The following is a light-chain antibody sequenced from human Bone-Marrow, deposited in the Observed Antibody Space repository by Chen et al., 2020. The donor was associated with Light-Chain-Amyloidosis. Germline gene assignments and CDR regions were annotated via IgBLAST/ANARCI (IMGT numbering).Light chain of an antibody. CDR3: QVWDRSSDRPM. J-gene: IGLJ3*02. V-gene: IGLV3-21*02. CDR1: NIGSTS. CDR2: DDS. Sequence: SYVLNPPSSVSVAPGQMATTACGGNNIGSTSVHWYQQTPGQVPLLLVYDDSDRPPGIPVRLSGSNSGNTATLTISRVEAGDEADYYCQVWDRSSDRPMFGGGTKLTVL.